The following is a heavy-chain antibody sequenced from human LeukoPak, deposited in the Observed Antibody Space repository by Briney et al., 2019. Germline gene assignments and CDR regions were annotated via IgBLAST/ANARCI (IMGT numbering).Heavy chain of an antibody. CDR3: ARDDVRGFL. V-gene: IGHV4-39*02. CDR1: GVSISSSSDY. J-gene: IGHJ4*02. D-gene: IGHD2/OR15-2a*01. Sequence: SETLSLTCTVSGVSISSSSDYWGWIRQPPGRGLEWIGSIFYSGTTYYNPSLKSRVTISVDTSRNHFSLKLTSVTAADTAVYYCARDDVRGFLWGQGTLVTVSS. CDR2: IFYSGTT.